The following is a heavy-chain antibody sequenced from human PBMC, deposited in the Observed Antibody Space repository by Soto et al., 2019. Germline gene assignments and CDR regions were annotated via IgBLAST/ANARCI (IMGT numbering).Heavy chain of an antibody. CDR2: IIPILGIA. V-gene: IGHV1-69*02. J-gene: IGHJ6*02. CDR1: GGTFSSYT. D-gene: IGHD3-10*01. Sequence: SVKVSCKASGGTFSSYTISWVRQAPGQGLEWMGRIIPILGIASYAQKFQGRVTITADKSTSTAYMELSSLRSEDTAVYYCARGGEDTVRGVGYYYYGMDVWGQGTTVTVSS. CDR3: ARGGEDTVRGVGYYYYGMDV.